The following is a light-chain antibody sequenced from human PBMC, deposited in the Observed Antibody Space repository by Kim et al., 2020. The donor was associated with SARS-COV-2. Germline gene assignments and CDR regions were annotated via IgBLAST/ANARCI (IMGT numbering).Light chain of an antibody. J-gene: IGKJ2*01. V-gene: IGKV3-20*01. CDR1: QGVSSSY. Sequence: SCAAGRRAPLSSRTRQGVSSSYVGWHQQKRGEAPRLLIYGAYSRATGIDDRFSGRGSETDFTLTSSRLEPEDFAVYYCQQYGSSYTFGQGTKLEI. CDR3: QQYGSSYT. CDR2: GAY.